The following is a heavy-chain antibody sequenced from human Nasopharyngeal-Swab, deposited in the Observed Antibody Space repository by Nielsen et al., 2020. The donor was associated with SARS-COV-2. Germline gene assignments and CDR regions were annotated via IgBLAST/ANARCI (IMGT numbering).Heavy chain of an antibody. CDR3: ARAPQVKQLVLGGWFDP. CDR2: INPNSGGT. Sequence: ASVKVSCKASGYTFTSYYMHWVRQAPGQGLEWMGWINPNSGGTNYAQKFQGRVTMTRDTSISTAYMELSRLRSDDTAVYYCARAPQVKQLVLGGWFDPWGQGTLVTVSS. CDR1: GYTFTSYY. V-gene: IGHV1-2*02. J-gene: IGHJ5*02. D-gene: IGHD6-6*01.